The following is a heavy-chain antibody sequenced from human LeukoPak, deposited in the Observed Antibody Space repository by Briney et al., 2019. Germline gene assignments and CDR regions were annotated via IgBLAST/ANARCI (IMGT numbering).Heavy chain of an antibody. CDR2: INPNSGGT. CDR1: GYTFTGYY. J-gene: IGHJ4*02. Sequence: GASVKVSCKASGYTFTGYYMHWARQAPGQGLEWMGRINPNSGGTNYAQKFQGRVTMTRDTSISTAYMELSRLRSDDTAVYYCARMYGSGSYLALDYWGQGTLVTVSS. CDR3: ARMYGSGSYLALDY. V-gene: IGHV1-2*06. D-gene: IGHD3-10*01.